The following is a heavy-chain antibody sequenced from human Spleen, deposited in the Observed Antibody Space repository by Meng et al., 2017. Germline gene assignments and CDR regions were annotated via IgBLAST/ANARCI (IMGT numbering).Heavy chain of an antibody. J-gene: IGHJ1*01. V-gene: IGHV4-31*03. CDR3: ARDDDDTRSWYRHLHY. CDR2: IYYSGST. CDR1: GGSISSGGYY. D-gene: IGHD6-13*01. Sequence: SETLSLTCTVSGGSISSGGYYWSWIRQHPGKGLEWIGYIYYSGSTYYNPSLKSRVTISVDTSKNQFSLKLSSVTAADTAVYYCARDDDDTRSWYRHLHYWGQGTLVTVSS.